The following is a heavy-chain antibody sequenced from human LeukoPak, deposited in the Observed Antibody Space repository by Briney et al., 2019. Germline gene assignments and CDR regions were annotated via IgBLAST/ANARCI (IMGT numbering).Heavy chain of an antibody. CDR3: VKDLVAGYCSSTSCKYYYYYYGMDV. J-gene: IGHJ6*02. CDR2: ISGSGGST. Sequence: GGSLRLSCAASGFTFSSYAMSWVRQAPGKGLEWVSAISGSGGSTYYADSVKGRFTISRDNSKNTLYLQMNSLRAEDTAVYYCVKDLVAGYCSSTSCKYYYYYYGMDVWGQGTAVTVSS. D-gene: IGHD2-2*01. CDR1: GFTFSSYA. V-gene: IGHV3-23*01.